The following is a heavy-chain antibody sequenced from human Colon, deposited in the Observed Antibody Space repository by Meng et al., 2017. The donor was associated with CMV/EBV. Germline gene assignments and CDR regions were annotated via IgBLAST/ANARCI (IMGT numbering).Heavy chain of an antibody. J-gene: IGHJ4*02. CDR1: GFTFS. Sequence: SLMIPCSASGFTFSMFSTYEMNWVRQAPGKGLEWIASISSSGGTIYYADSVKGRFTISRDNAKNSLYLQMNSLRAGDTAVYYCARGDYDFWGGYWGQGTLVTVSS. V-gene: IGHV3-48*03. CDR2: ISSSGGTI. CDR3: ARGDYDFWGGY. D-gene: IGHD3-3*01.